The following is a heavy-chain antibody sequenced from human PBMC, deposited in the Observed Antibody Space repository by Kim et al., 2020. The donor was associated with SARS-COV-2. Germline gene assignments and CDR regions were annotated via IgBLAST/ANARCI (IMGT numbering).Heavy chain of an antibody. CDR1: GGSFSGYY. D-gene: IGHD3-22*01. V-gene: IGHV4-34*01. J-gene: IGHJ4*02. Sequence: SETLSLTCAVYGGSFSGYYWSWIRQPPGKGLEWIGEINHSGSTNYNPSLKSRVTISVDTSKNQFSLKLSSVTAADTAVYYCARGDYYYDSSGYFPLDYWGQGTLVTVSS. CDR2: INHSGST. CDR3: ARGDYYYDSSGYFPLDY.